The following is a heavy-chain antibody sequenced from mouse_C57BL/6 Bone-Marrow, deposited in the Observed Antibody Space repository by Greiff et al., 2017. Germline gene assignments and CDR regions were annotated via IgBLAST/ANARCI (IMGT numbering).Heavy chain of an antibody. V-gene: IGHV1-15*01. CDR1: GYTFTDYE. CDR3: TRRGYDFWFAD. D-gene: IGHD2-2*01. J-gene: IGHJ3*01. CDR2: IDPETGGT. Sequence: VQLQQSGAELVRPGASVTLSCKASGYTFTDYEMHWVKQTPVHGLEWIGAIDPETGGTAYNQKFKGKAILTADKSSSTAYMELRSLTSEDSAVYYCTRRGYDFWFADWGQGTLVTVSA.